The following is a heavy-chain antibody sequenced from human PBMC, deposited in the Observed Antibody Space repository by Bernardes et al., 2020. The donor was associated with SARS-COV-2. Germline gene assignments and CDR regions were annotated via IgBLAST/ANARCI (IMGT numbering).Heavy chain of an antibody. J-gene: IGHJ4*02. CDR1: GFTFDDYA. V-gene: IGHV3-9*01. Sequence: GWSLRLSCAASGFTFDDYAMHWVRQAPGKGLEWVSGISWNSGSIGYADSVKGRFTISRDNAKNSLYLQMNSLRAEDTALYYCAKVFDDILTGVDYWGQGTLVTVSS. D-gene: IGHD3-9*01. CDR3: AKVFDDILTGVDY. CDR2: ISWNSGSI.